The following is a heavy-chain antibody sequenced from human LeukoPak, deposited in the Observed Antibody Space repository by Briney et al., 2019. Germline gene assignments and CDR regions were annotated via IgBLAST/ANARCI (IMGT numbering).Heavy chain of an antibody. V-gene: IGHV3-53*01. J-gene: IGHJ4*02. CDR2: IYSGGST. Sequence: GGSLRLSCAASGFTVSSNYMSWVRQAPGKGLEWVSVIYSGGSTYYTDSVKGRFTISRDNSKNTLYLQMNSLRAEDTAAYYCAKDGGQQLVPFDYWGQGTLVTVSS. CDR3: AKDGGQQLVPFDY. D-gene: IGHD6-13*01. CDR1: GFTVSSNY.